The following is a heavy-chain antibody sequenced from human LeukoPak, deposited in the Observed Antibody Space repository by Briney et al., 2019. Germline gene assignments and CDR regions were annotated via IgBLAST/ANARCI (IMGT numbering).Heavy chain of an antibody. D-gene: IGHD3-9*01. CDR1: GYTFTSYY. J-gene: IGHJ4*02. V-gene: IGHV1-46*01. CDR3: AREMMVASLTGLFISLDY. CDR2: INPSGGST. Sequence: ASVKVSCKASGYTFTSYYMHWVRQAPGQGLEWMGIINPSGGSTSYAQKFQGRVTMTTDTSTSTAYMELRSLRSDDTAVYYCAREMMVASLTGLFISLDYWGQGTLVTVSS.